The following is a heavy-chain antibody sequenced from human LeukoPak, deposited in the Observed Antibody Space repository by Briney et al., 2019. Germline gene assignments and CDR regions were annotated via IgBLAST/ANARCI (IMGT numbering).Heavy chain of an antibody. V-gene: IGHV4-61*02. D-gene: IGHD2-2*01. J-gene: IGHJ4*02. CDR3: ATFRSSWDDYLDF. CDR2: IYSTGST. Sequence: SETLSLTCIVSGGSIKIDSYYWNWIRQPAGRGLEWIGRIYSTGSTNYNPSLKSRVTISVDTSKNQFSLRLRSVTAADTAVYYCATFRSSWDDYLDFWGQGALVTFSS. CDR1: GGSIKIDSYY.